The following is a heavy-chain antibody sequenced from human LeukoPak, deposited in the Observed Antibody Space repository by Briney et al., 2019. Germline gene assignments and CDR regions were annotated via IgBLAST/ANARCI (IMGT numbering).Heavy chain of an antibody. D-gene: IGHD2/OR15-2a*01. CDR1: LFTSTSYI. J-gene: IGHJ4*02. V-gene: IGHV3-21*01. CDR2: ISSSSSYI. CDR3: ARGMNIREKDLTTDFEF. Sequence: GSPRLSSAASLFTSTSYIMNSGPEAPGKGLEWGSSISSSSSYIYYADSVKGRFTISRDNVKKSLYLQMISLRAEDTAVYYCARGMNIREKDLTTDFEFWGQGTLVTVSS.